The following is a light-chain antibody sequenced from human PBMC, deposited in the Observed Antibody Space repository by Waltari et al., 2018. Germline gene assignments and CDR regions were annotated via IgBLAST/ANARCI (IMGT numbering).Light chain of an antibody. CDR3: QQYNNWPPLT. Sequence: EIVMTQSPATLSVSTGERATLSCRDSQSVSSNLPWYQQQPGQAPRLLIYGASTRATCIPARFSGSGSGTEFTLTISSMQSEDFAVYYCQQYNNWPPLTFGGGTKVEIK. J-gene: IGKJ4*01. CDR1: QSVSSN. CDR2: GAS. V-gene: IGKV3-15*01.